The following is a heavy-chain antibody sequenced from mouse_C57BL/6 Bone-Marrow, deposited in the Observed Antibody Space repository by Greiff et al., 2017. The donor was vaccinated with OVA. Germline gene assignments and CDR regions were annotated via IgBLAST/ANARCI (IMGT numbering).Heavy chain of an antibody. CDR3: ARESLLDY. V-gene: IGHV5-4*01. Sequence: EVKVVESGGGLVKPGGSLKLSCAASGFTFSSYAMSWVRQTPEKRLEWVATISDGGSYTYYPDNVKGRCTISRDNAKNNLYLQMSHLKSEDTAMYYCARESLLDYWGQGTTPTVSS. J-gene: IGHJ2*01. CDR2: ISDGGSYT. CDR1: GFTFSSYA.